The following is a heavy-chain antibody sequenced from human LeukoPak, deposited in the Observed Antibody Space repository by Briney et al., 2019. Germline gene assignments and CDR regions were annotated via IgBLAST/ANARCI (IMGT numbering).Heavy chain of an antibody. CDR1: GFTFSSYS. CDR3: AREHYDILTGYIDGGWFDP. V-gene: IGHV3-21*01. CDR2: ISSSSSYI. J-gene: IGHJ5*02. Sequence: GGSLRLSCAASGFTFSSYSMNWVRQAPGKGLEWVSSISSSSSYIYYADSVKGRFTISRNNAKNSLYLQMNSLRAEDTAVYYCAREHYDILTGYIDGGWFDPWGQGTLVTVSS. D-gene: IGHD3-9*01.